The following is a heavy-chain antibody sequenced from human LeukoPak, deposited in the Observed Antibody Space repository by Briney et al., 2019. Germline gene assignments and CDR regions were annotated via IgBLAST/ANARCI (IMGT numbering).Heavy chain of an antibody. CDR2: ISSNGGST. D-gene: IGHD3-10*01. CDR1: GFTFSSYA. J-gene: IGHJ4*02. CDR3: ARGQQYYYGSGSSLDY. V-gene: IGHV3-64*01. Sequence: GGSLRLSCAASGFTFSSYAMHWVRQAPGKGLEYVSAISSNGGSTYYANSVKGRFTISRDNSKNTLYLQMGSLRAEGMAVYYCARGQQYYYGSGSSLDYWGQGTLVTVSS.